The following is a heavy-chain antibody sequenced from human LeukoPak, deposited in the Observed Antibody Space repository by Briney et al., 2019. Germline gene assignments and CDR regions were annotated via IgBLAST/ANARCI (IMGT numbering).Heavy chain of an antibody. CDR3: ARDKSANYYYYAMDV. D-gene: IGHD6-13*01. CDR1: GFTFSTYW. Sequence: PGESLRLSCAASGFTFSTYWMHWVRQAPGKGLVWVSRINSDGYSTYYADSVKGRFTISRDISKNTLYLQMNSLRAEDTAVYYCARDKSANYYYYAMDVWGQGTTVTVSS. J-gene: IGHJ6*02. V-gene: IGHV3-74*01. CDR2: INSDGYST.